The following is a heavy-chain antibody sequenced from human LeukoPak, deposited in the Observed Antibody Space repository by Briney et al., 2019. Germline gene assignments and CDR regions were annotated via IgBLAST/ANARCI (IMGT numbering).Heavy chain of an antibody. CDR1: GFTVSSNY. V-gene: IGHV3-53*01. CDR3: AKEEMSARLSMDV. CDR2: IYSGGST. Sequence: GGSLRLSCAASGFTVSSNYMSWVRQAPGKGLEWVSGIYSGGSTYYAASVKGRFSISRDNSKNTLYLQMNSLRAEDTAVYYCAKEEMSARLSMDVWGKGTTVTISS. J-gene: IGHJ6*03. D-gene: IGHD3-16*02.